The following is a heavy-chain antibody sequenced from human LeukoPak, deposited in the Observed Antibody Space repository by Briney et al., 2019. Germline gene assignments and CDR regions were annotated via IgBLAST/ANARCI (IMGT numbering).Heavy chain of an antibody. Sequence: SETLSLTCAVYGGSFSGYYWSWIRQPPGKGLEWIGEINHSGSTNYNPSLKSRVTISVDTSENQFSLKLSSVTAADTAVYYCARWASSTSFTFDYWGQGTLVTVSS. J-gene: IGHJ4*02. CDR3: ARWASSTSFTFDY. V-gene: IGHV4-34*01. CDR2: INHSGST. D-gene: IGHD2-2*01. CDR1: GGSFSGYY.